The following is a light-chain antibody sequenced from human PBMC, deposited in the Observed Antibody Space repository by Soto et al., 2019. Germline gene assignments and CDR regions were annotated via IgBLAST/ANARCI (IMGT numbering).Light chain of an antibody. CDR2: KAS. J-gene: IGKJ2*02. CDR1: QSISTW. CDR3: QQYNSYSPWT. Sequence: DIQMTQSPSTLSASVGDRVTITCRASQSISTWLAWYQQKPGKAPKLLIYKASSLETGVPSRFSGSGSGTEFTLTISSLQADDFATYSCQQYNSYSPWTFGHGTKLEIK. V-gene: IGKV1-5*03.